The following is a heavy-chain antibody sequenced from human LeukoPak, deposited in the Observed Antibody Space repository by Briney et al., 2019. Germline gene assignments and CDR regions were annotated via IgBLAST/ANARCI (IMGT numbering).Heavy chain of an antibody. CDR1: GYPFTAYF. CDR3: AKSGYGFGYGWDVAV. CDR2: INPNSGGT. V-gene: IGHV1-2*02. D-gene: IGHD5-18*01. J-gene: IGHJ6*04. Sequence: ASVKVSGRASGYPFTAYFIYWVRQAPGQGLEWIGWINPNSGGTNSAQKFQDRVTMTRDTSVRSVYMELSSLRSDDTAVYYCAKSGYGFGYGWDVAVWGKGTTVTVSS.